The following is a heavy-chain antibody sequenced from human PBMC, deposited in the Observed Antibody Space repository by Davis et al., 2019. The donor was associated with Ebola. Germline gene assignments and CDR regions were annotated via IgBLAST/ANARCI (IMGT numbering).Heavy chain of an antibody. CDR3: ARLPFSGRDAFDI. D-gene: IGHD5-12*01. J-gene: IGHJ3*02. CDR2: INAGNGNT. V-gene: IGHV1-3*01. CDR1: GYTFTSYA. Sequence: AASVKVSCKASGYTFTSYAVHWVRQAPGQRLEWMGWINAGNGNTKYSQKFQDRLTITRDTSASTAYMELRSLRSEDTAVYYCARLPFSGRDAFDIWGQGTMVTVSS.